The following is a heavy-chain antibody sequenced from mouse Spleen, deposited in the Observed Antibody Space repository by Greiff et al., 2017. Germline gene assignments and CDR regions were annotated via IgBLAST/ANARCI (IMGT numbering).Heavy chain of an antibody. D-gene: IGHD2-3*01. J-gene: IGHJ2*01. CDR2: ISYSGST. V-gene: IGHV3-2*02. CDR1: GYSITSDYA. Sequence: EVHLVESGPGLVKPSQSLSLTCTVTGYSITSDYAWNWIRQFPGNKLEWMGYISYSGSTSYNPSLKSRISITRDTSKNQFFLQLNSVTTEDTATYYCARSYDGYSFWNWGQGTTLTVSS. CDR3: ARSYDGYSFWN.